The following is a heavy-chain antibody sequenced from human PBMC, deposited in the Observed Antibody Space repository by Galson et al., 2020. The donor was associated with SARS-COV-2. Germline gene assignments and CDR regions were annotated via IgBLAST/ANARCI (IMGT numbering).Heavy chain of an antibody. CDR1: GYSFSNHW. CDR3: ARLEGYDFLTSPY. J-gene: IGHJ4*02. Sequence: GESLKISCKDSGYSFSNHWISWVRQMPGKGLEWMGRIDPSDSYTNYSPSFQGHVTISADKSISTAYLQWSSLKASDTAIYYCARLEGYDFLTSPYWGQGTLVTVSS. D-gene: IGHD3-9*01. V-gene: IGHV5-10-1*01. CDR2: IDPSDSYT.